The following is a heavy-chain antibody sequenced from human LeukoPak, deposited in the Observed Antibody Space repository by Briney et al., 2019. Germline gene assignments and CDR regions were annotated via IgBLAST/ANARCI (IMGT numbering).Heavy chain of an antibody. J-gene: IGHJ4*02. CDR2: IYPGDSDT. D-gene: IGHD3-22*01. CDR3: ARNDDYDSSGYYRPFDY. CDR1: GYSFTSYW. V-gene: IGHV5-51*01. Sequence: GESLKISCKGSGYSFTSYWIGWVRQMPGKGLEWMGIIYPGDSDTRYSPSFQGQVTISADKSISTAYLQWSSLKASDTAMYYCARNDDYDSSGYYRPFDYWGQGTLVTVPS.